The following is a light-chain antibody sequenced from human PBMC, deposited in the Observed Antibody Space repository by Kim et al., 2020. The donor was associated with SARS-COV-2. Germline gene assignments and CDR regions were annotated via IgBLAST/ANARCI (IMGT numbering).Light chain of an antibody. CDR3: QQDYNLPFT. CDR2: GAS. J-gene: IGKJ3*01. CDR1: QSVSSSY. Sequence: PGERVTLSCRASQSVSSSYLTWYQQKPGQAPRLLIYGASTRATSIPARFSGSGSGTDFTLTISSLQPEDFAVYYCQQDYNLPFTFGPGTKVD. V-gene: IGKV3D-7*01.